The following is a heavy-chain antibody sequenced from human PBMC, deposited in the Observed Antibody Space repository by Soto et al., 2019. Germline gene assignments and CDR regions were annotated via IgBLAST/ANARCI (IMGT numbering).Heavy chain of an antibody. V-gene: IGHV3-74*01. Sequence: EVQLVESGGGLVQPGGSLRLSCAASGFTFSTYWMHWVRQAPGEGLVWVSRIKGDESATDYADSVKGGFTVSRDNAKNTLYLQIHSPSDKHTPTYYRASGGLYAYYQDTWGQGTLVTVFS. D-gene: IGHD3-16*01. CDR2: IKGDESAT. J-gene: IGHJ4*02. CDR1: GFTFSTYW. CDR3: ASGGLYAYYQDT.